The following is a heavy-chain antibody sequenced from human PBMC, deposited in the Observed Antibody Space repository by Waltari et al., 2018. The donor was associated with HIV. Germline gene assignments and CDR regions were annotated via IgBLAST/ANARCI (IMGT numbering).Heavy chain of an antibody. D-gene: IGHD1-26*01. V-gene: IGHV4-30-2*01. J-gene: IGHJ4*02. CDR2: IYHRGST. Sequence: QLQLQESGSGLVKPSQTLSLTCAVSGGSISSGGYSWSWIRQPPGKGLEWIGYIYHRGSTYYNPSLKSRVTISVDRSKNQFSLKLSSVTAADTAVYYCARATFTISGSYNFDYWGQGTLVTVSS. CDR3: ARATFTISGSYNFDY. CDR1: GGSISSGGYS.